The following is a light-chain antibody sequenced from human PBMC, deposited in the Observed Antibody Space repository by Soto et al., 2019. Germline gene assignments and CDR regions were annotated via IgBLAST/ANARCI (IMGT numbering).Light chain of an antibody. Sequence: DIQMTQSPSTLSGSVGDRVTITCRASQTISSWLAWYQQKPGKAPKLLIYDVSSLESGVPSRFSGSGSGTEFTLTISSLQPDDFATYYCQQYNTFGTFGQGTKVDI. V-gene: IGKV1-5*01. J-gene: IGKJ1*01. CDR1: QTISSW. CDR2: DVS. CDR3: QQYNTFGT.